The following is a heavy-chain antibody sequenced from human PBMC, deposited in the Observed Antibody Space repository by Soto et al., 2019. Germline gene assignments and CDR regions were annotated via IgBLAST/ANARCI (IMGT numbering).Heavy chain of an antibody. J-gene: IGHJ3*02. CDR2: ISSSGSTI. CDR1: GCTFIDYC. D-gene: IGHD3-10*01. Sequence: GGSKRLSCAASGCTFIDYCRSWIRQATGKGLEWVSYISSSGSTIYYADSVKGRFTISRDNAKNSLYLQMNSLRAEDTAVYYCASYVLLWFGEFPAPNAFDIWGQGTMVTVSS. CDR3: ASYVLLWFGEFPAPNAFDI. V-gene: IGHV3-11*01.